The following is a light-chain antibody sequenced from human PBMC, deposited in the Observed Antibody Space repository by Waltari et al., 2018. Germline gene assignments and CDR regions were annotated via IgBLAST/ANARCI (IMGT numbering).Light chain of an antibody. CDR3: CSYGGSYTLVV. CDR2: DVT. V-gene: IGLV2-11*01. CDR1: SGDVGDFTY. J-gene: IGLJ2*01. Sequence: QSALTQPRSVSGSPGQPVTISCTGSSGDVGDFTYVSWYQQHPGKAPKLMIYDVTKPPSGVPDRFSGSRSADTASLTISGLQAEDEADYYCCSYGGSYTLVVFGGGTKLTVL.